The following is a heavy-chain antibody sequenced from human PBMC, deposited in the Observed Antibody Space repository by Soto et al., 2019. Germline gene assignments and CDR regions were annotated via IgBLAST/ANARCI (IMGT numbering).Heavy chain of an antibody. D-gene: IGHD3-10*01. CDR3: ARVLYYYGSGSAQYYFDY. CDR2: INHSGST. CDR1: GGSFSGYY. V-gene: IGHV4-34*01. Sequence: PSETLSLTCAVYGGSFSGYYWSWIRQPPGKGLEWIGEINHSGSTNYNPSLKSRVTISVDTSKNQFSLKLSSVTAADTAVYYCARVLYYYGSGSAQYYFDYWGQGTLVTVSS. J-gene: IGHJ4*02.